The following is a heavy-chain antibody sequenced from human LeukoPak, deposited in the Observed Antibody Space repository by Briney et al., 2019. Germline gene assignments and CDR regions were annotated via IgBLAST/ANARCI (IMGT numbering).Heavy chain of an antibody. CDR2: IYSGGST. CDR3: ARGLGYCTSATCLLPFDY. CDR1: GFTVSTYY. J-gene: IGHJ4*02. V-gene: IGHV3-53*01. D-gene: IGHD2-8*01. Sequence: GSLRLSCAASGFTVSTYYMTWVRQAPGKGLECVSVIYSGGSTYYADSVKGRFAVSRDNSKNTLYLQMNSPRAEDTAMYYCARGLGYCTSATCLLPFDYWGQGTLVTVSS.